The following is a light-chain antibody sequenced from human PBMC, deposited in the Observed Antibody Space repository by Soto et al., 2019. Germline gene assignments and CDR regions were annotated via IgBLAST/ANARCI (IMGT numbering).Light chain of an antibody. CDR3: QQRSNWPPRFT. V-gene: IGKV3-11*01. CDR2: DAS. Sequence: EIVLTQSPATLSLSPGERATLSCRASQSVSSYLAWYQQKPGQAPRLLIYDASNRATGIPARFSGSGSGTDFTLTISSLEPEDFAVYDCQQRSNWPPRFTFGPWTKVDIK. CDR1: QSVSSY. J-gene: IGKJ3*01.